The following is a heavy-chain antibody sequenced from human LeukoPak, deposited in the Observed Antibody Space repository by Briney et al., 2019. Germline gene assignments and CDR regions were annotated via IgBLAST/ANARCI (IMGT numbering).Heavy chain of an antibody. D-gene: IGHD3-3*01. CDR2: ISYDGSNK. Sequence: GGSLRLSCAASGFTFSSYAMHWVRQAPGKGLEWVAVISYDGSNKYYADSVKGRFTISRDNSKNTLYLQMNSLRAEDAAVYYCARNIYDFWSGYWSVLDYWGQGTLVTVSS. CDR3: ARNIYDFWSGYWSVLDY. CDR1: GFTFSSYA. V-gene: IGHV3-30-3*01. J-gene: IGHJ4*02.